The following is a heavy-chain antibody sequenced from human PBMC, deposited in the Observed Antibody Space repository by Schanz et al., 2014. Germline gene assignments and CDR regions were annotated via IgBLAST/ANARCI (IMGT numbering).Heavy chain of an antibody. J-gene: IGHJ1*01. CDR1: GFTFSTYW. V-gene: IGHV3-74*01. D-gene: IGHD3-3*01. CDR3: VADRRAALRFLEWGFFQD. CDR2: INSDGTTT. Sequence: EVQLVESGGGLVQPGGSLRLSCAASGFTFSTYWMHWVRQAPGKGLVWVSHINSDGTTTTYADSVKGRFTISRDNAENTLYLQMNSLRTDDTALYYCVADRRAALRFLEWGFFQDWGQGIQVTVSS.